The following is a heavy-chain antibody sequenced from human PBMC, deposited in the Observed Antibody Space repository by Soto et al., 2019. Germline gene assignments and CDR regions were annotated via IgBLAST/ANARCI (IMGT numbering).Heavy chain of an antibody. CDR3: VRDSHGDY. V-gene: IGHV3-74*01. J-gene: IGHJ4*02. CDR2: IDHDGPT. Sequence: EVQLVESGGGLVQPGGSLRLSCAGSGFTFSNYWMHWVRQAPGKGLEWVSRIDHDGPTDYADSVRGRFTISRDNAENTLYLQMNSLRPYDTAVYYCVRDSHGDYWGQGTLVTVSS. CDR1: GFTFSNYW.